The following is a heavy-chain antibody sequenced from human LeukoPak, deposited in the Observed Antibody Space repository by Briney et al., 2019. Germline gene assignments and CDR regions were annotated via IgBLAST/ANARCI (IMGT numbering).Heavy chain of an antibody. V-gene: IGHV4-59*05. Sequence: SETLSLTCTVSGGSISSYYWSWIRQPPGKGLEWIGSIYYTGNTYYNASLKSRVTISIDTSKNQFSLKLTSVTAADTAVYYCARGVFSHWFDPWGQGTLVIVSS. CDR2: IYYTGNT. CDR3: ARGVFSHWFDP. J-gene: IGHJ5*02. CDR1: GGSISSYY.